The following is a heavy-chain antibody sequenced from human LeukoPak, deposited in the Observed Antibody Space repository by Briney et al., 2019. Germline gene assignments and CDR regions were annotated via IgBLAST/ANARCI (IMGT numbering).Heavy chain of an antibody. CDR2: IYYSGST. Sequence: PWESLSLTCTVSGGSISSYYWSWIRQPPGKGLEWIGYIYYSGSTNYNPSLKSRVTISVDTSKNQFSLKLSSAAAADTAVYYCARLSLDSSGWYAFDYWGQGTLVTVSS. CDR3: ARLSLDSSGWYAFDY. V-gene: IGHV4-59*01. D-gene: IGHD6-19*01. CDR1: GGSISSYY. J-gene: IGHJ4*02.